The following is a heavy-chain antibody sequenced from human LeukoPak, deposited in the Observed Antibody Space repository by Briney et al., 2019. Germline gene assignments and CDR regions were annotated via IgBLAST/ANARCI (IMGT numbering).Heavy chain of an antibody. J-gene: IGHJ3*02. V-gene: IGHV1-2*02. CDR1: GYTFTSYY. D-gene: IGHD6-13*01. CDR3: ARVGSSWYGDNDAFDI. Sequence: ASVKVSCKASGYTFTSYYMHWVRQAPGQGLEWMGWINPNSGGTNYAQKFQGRVTMTRDTSISTAYMELSRLRSDDTAVYYCARVGSSWYGDNDAFDIWGQGTMVTVSS. CDR2: INPNSGGT.